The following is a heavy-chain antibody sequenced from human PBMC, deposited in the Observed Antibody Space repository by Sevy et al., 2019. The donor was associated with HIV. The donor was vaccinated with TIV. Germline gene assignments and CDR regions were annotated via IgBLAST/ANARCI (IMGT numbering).Heavy chain of an antibody. CDR2: IYYSGST. Sequence: PLSLTCTVSGGSISSYYWSWIRQPPGKGLEWIGYIYYSGSTNYNPSLKSRVTISVDTSKNQFSLKLSSVTAADTAVYYCARGGYDSSDAFDIWGQGTMVTVSS. V-gene: IGHV4-59*01. D-gene: IGHD3-22*01. CDR1: GGSISSYY. J-gene: IGHJ3*02. CDR3: ARGGYDSSDAFDI.